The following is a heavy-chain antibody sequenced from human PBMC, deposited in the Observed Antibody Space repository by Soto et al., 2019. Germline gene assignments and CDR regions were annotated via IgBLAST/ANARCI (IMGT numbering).Heavy chain of an antibody. CDR3: ARDPPPPDY. CDR1: GYTFASYA. J-gene: IGHJ4*02. Sequence: QVQLVQSGAEVKKPGASVKVSCKASGYTFASYAISWMRQAPGQGLEWMGWISAYNGNTNYAQKPXDRVTMNTGTSTSTAYMELRSLRSDDTAVYYCARDPPPPDYWGQGTRVTASS. V-gene: IGHV1-18*01. CDR2: ISAYNGNT.